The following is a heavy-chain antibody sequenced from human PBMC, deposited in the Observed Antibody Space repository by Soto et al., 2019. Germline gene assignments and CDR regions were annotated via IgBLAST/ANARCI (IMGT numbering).Heavy chain of an antibody. CDR1: GGSLSSTIYY. V-gene: IGHV4-39*01. Sequence: QMQLQESGPGLMKPSEPLSLTCSVSGGSLSSTIYYWGWVRQPPGKGLEWIGHIYYSGNTHYNPSLQSRATVSVDTSKNQFSLRLNSVTAADTAVYYCARLGYNWNLDVWGKGTTVTVSS. J-gene: IGHJ6*04. D-gene: IGHD1-20*01. CDR3: ARLGYNWNLDV. CDR2: IYYSGNT.